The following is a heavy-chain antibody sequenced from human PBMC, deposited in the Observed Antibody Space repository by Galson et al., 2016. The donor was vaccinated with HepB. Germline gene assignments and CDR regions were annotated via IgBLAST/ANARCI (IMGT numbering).Heavy chain of an antibody. CDR3: VRDSDLYDY. CDR1: GFIFSDYY. Sequence: SLRLSCAASGFIFSDYYMSWVRQAPGKGLDWVAYVSNSGRTTSYAASVKGRFTISRDNANNSLSLHMRSLRVDETATYYCVRDSDLYDYWGQGVLVTVSS. J-gene: IGHJ4*02. CDR2: VSNSGRTT. D-gene: IGHD3-10*01. V-gene: IGHV3-11*01.